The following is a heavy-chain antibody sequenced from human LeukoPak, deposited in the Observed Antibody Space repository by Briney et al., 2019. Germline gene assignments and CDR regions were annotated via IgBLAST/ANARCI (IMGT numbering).Heavy chain of an antibody. CDR3: ARGWRITMIVVGFDI. J-gene: IGHJ3*02. D-gene: IGHD3-22*01. CDR2: IHYSGST. V-gene: IGHV4-31*03. Sequence: SETLSLTCTVSGGSISSGGYYWSWIRQHPGKGLEWIGYIHYSGSTYYNPSLKSRVTISVDTSKNQFSLKLSSVTAADTAVYYCARGWRITMIVVGFDIWGQGTMVTVSS. CDR1: GGSISSGGYY.